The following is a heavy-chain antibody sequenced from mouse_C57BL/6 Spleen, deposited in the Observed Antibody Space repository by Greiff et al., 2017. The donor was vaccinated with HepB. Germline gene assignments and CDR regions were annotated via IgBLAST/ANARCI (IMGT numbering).Heavy chain of an antibody. V-gene: IGHV1-50*01. CDR2: IDPSDSYT. CDR3: ARYQFITTVVATDY. Sequence: QVQLKQPGAELVKPGASVKLSCKASGYTFTSYWMQWVKQRPGQGLEWIGEIDPSDSYTNYNQKFKGKATLTVDTSSSTAYMQLSSLTSEDSAVYYCARYQFITTVVATDYWGQGTTLTVSS. CDR1: GYTFTSYW. J-gene: IGHJ2*01. D-gene: IGHD1-1*01.